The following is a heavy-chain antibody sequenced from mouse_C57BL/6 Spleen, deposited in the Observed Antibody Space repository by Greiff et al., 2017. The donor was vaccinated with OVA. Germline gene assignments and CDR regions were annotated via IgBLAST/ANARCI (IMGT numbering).Heavy chain of an antibody. CDR3: ARPGFTTVADWYFDV. CDR1: GIDFSRYW. Sequence: EVKLLESGGGLVQPGGSLKLSCAASGIDFSRYWMSWVRRAPGKGLEWIGEINPDSSTINYAPSLKDKFIISRDNAKNTLYLQMSKVRSEDTALYYCARPGFTTVADWYFDVWGTGTTVTVSS. D-gene: IGHD1-1*01. J-gene: IGHJ1*03. V-gene: IGHV4-1*01. CDR2: INPDSSTI.